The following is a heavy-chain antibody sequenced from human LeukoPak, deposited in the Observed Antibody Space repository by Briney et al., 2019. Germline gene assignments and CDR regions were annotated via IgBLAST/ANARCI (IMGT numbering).Heavy chain of an antibody. D-gene: IGHD3-22*01. Sequence: SETLSLTCTVSGGSISTYYWSWIRQPPGKGLEWTGSIHYSGSTYSNPSLKSRVTISVDASKNQFSLKLSSVTAADTAVYYCARSANYDSSGYSFDYWGQGTLVTVSS. CDR1: GGSISTYY. CDR3: ARSANYDSSGYSFDY. V-gene: IGHV4-39*07. J-gene: IGHJ4*02. CDR2: IHYSGST.